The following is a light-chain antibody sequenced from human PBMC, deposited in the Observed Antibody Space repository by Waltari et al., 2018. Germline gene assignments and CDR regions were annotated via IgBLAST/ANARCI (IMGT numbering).Light chain of an antibody. CDR2: DAS. J-gene: IGKJ4*01. CDR3: QERSNWPGGS. V-gene: IGKV3-11*01. CDR1: QSVSSD. Sequence: EIVLTQSPATLSLSPGESATLSCRASQSVSSDLAWYQQKPGHAPRLLIYDASNRATGMPARFVGSGSGTDFTLTISSLGPEDFAVYYCQERSNWPGGSFGGGTKVEIK.